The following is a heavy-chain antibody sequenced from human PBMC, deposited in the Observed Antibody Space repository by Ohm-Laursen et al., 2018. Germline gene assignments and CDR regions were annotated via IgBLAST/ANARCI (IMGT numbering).Heavy chain of an antibody. Sequence: SLRLSCAASGFTFSSYGMHWVRQAPGKGLEWVAVISYDGSNKYYADSVKGRFTISRDNSKNTLYLQMNSLRAEDTAVYYCAKDLGVGSLVVVAASDYWGQGTLVTVSS. J-gene: IGHJ4*02. CDR1: GFTFSSYG. CDR2: ISYDGSNK. D-gene: IGHD2-15*01. CDR3: AKDLGVGSLVVVAASDY. V-gene: IGHV3-30*18.